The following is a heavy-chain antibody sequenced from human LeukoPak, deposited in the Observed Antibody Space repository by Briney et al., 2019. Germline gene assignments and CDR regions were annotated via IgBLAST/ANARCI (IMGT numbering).Heavy chain of an antibody. CDR1: GGSISSYY. Sequence: SETLSLTCTVSGGSISSYYWSWIRQPPGKGLEWIGYIYYSGSTNYNPSLKSRVTISVDTSKNQFSLKLSSVTAADTAVDYCARDRDYDSSGYYHYWYFDLWGRGTLVTVSS. CDR3: ARDRDYDSSGYYHYWYFDL. CDR2: IYYSGST. V-gene: IGHV4-59*01. D-gene: IGHD3-22*01. J-gene: IGHJ2*01.